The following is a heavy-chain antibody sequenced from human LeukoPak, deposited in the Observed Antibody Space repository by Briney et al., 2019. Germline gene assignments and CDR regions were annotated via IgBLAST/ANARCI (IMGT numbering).Heavy chain of an antibody. D-gene: IGHD2-2*01. CDR1: GFTFSSNA. CDR2: ISNDGINK. CDR3: ARDRYSCGSTDCFSYFDY. Sequence: GGSLRLSCAASGFTFSSNAMHWVRQAPGKGLEWVAVISNDGINKYYIDSVKGRFTISRDNSQNTLFLQMNSLRAEDTAIYYCARDRYSCGSTDCFSYFDYWGQGTPVTASS. V-gene: IGHV3-30*03. J-gene: IGHJ4*02.